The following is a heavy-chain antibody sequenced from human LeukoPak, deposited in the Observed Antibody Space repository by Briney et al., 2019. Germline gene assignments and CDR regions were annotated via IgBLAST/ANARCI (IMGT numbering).Heavy chain of an antibody. V-gene: IGHV1-18*01. CDR2: ISAYNGNT. CDR1: GYTFTSYG. Sequence: ASVKVSCKASGYTFTSYGISWVRQAPGQGLEWMGWISAYNGNTNYAQKLQGRVTMTTDTSTSTAYMELRSLRSDDTAMYYCARDITIFGVVIRNWFDPWGQGTLVTVSS. CDR3: ARDITIFGVVIRNWFDP. J-gene: IGHJ5*02. D-gene: IGHD3-3*01.